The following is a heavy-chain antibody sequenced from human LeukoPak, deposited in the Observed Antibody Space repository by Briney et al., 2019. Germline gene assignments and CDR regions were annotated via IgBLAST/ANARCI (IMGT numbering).Heavy chain of an antibody. CDR3: AKVSSEDFWSGYTDY. J-gene: IGHJ4*02. CDR1: GFPFSSYA. CDR2: ISGSGGST. Sequence: PGGSLRLSCAASGFPFSSYAMGWVRQAPGKGLEWVSAISGSGGSTYYADSVKGRFTISRDNSKNTLYLQMNSLRAGDTAVYYCAKVSSEDFWSGYTDYWGQGTLVTVSS. V-gene: IGHV3-23*01. D-gene: IGHD3-3*01.